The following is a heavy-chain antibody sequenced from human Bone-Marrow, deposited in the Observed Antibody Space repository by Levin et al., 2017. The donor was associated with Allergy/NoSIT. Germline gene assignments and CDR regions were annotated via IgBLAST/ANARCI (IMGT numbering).Heavy chain of an antibody. V-gene: IGHV4-39*01. CDR2: IYKNGAT. J-gene: IGHJ5*02. CDR3: AGHRFYIRGGYNSFDP. Sequence: KASETLSLTCTVSGDSITTSTHHWGWIRQPPGTGLEYIASIYKNGATYYNPSLKSRLTMSVDTSTNPFALTLTSVYAAGAACYYCAGHRFYIRGGYNSFDPWGQGTLVTVSS. CDR1: GDSITTSTHH. D-gene: IGHD2/OR15-2a*01.